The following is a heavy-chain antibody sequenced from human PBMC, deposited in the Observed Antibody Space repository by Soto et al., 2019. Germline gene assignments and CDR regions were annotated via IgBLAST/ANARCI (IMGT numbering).Heavy chain of an antibody. Sequence: ASVKVSCKASGYSFTSLDINWVRQTAGQGLEWMGWMQPSTGRTGYAQKFQGRVTMTRDTSINTAYMELTTLTSDDTAFYYCARGVSAGVDYWGQGTMVTVSS. CDR1: GYSFTSLD. D-gene: IGHD1-26*01. CDR2: MQPSTGRT. V-gene: IGHV1-8*01. J-gene: IGHJ4*02. CDR3: ARGVSAGVDY.